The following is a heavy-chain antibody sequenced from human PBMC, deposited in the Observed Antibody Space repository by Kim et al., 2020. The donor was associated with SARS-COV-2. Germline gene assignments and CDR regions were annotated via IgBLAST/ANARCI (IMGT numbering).Heavy chain of an antibody. CDR2: MFYGGAT. CDR1: GGPITEYY. J-gene: IGHJ6*02. CDR3: ASSRDDYNYGMDV. V-gene: IGHV4-59*13. Sequence: SETLSLTCSVFGGPITEYYWTWFRQPPGKGLEWIGYMFYGGATKYNPSLKSRVALSVDTSKNQFSLRLGSVTAADTAMYYCASSRDDYNYGMDVWGHGTTVTVSS.